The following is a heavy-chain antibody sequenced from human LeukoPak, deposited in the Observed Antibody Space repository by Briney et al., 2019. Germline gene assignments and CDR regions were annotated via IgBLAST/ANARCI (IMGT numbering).Heavy chain of an antibody. V-gene: IGHV1-8*01. J-gene: IGHJ4*02. CDR3: LTDWSADALDPRGPTNY. Sequence: ASVKVSCKASGYTFTSYDINWVRQATGQGLEWMGWMNPNSGNTGYAQKFQGRVTMTRNTSISTAYMELSSLRSEDTAVYYCLTDWSADALDPRGPTNYWGQGTLVTVSS. CDR2: MNPNSGNT. CDR1: GYTFTSYD. D-gene: IGHD1-1*01.